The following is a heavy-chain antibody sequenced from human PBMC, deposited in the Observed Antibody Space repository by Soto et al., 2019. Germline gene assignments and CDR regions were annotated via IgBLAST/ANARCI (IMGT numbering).Heavy chain of an antibody. D-gene: IGHD4-17*01. CDR3: AKDLQSYGDYDYYWYGMDV. Sequence: QVQLVESGGGEVQPGRSLTISCAASGFTFSTYGMHWVRQTPGKGLEWVAVTSYDGTNKFYSDSVKGRFTISRHNFKNTLTLQMNSLRADDSALYSCAKDLQSYGDYDYYWYGMDVWGLGTRVTVSS. CDR1: GFTFSTYG. J-gene: IGHJ6*02. V-gene: IGHV3-30*18. CDR2: TSYDGTNK.